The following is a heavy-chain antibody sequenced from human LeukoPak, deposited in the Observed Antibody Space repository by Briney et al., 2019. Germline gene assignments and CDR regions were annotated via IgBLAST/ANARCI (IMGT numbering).Heavy chain of an antibody. CDR2: ISSSSSYI. D-gene: IGHD3-22*01. V-gene: IGHV3-21*01. CDR3: ARDEYYISAGSFDY. Sequence: PGGSLRLSCAASGFTFSNYNMNWVRQAPGKGLEWVSFISSSSSYISYTDSVKGRFTISRDNAKNSLYLQMNSLRAEDTAVYYCARDEYYISAGSFDYWGQGTLVTVSS. CDR1: GFTFSNYN. J-gene: IGHJ4*02.